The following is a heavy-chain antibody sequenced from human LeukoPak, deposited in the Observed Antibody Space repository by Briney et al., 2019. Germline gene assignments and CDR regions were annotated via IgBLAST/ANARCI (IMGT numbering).Heavy chain of an antibody. CDR3: ARGYGDYEADWFDP. J-gene: IGHJ5*02. V-gene: IGHV4-61*01. Sequence: ETLSLTCTVSGGSVSSGSYYWSWIRQPPGKALEWIGYIYYSGSTNYNTSLKSRVTRSVDTSKNQFSLKLSSVTAADTAVYYCARGYGDYEADWFDPWGQGTLVTVSS. D-gene: IGHD4-17*01. CDR1: GGSVSSGSYY. CDR2: IYYSGST.